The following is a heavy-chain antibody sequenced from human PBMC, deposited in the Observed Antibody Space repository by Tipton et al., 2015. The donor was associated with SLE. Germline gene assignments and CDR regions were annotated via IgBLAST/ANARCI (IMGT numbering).Heavy chain of an antibody. CDR2: IYYSGST. CDR1: GGFIRSYY. J-gene: IGHJ3*02. Sequence: TLSLTCTVSGGFIRSYYWSWIRQPPGKGLEWIGYIYYSGSTNYNPSLKSRVTISVDPSKNQFSLRLTSLTAADTAVYYCARVVYSFSDAFDIWGQGTLVTVSS. V-gene: IGHV4-59*01. CDR3: ARVVYSFSDAFDI. D-gene: IGHD6-13*01.